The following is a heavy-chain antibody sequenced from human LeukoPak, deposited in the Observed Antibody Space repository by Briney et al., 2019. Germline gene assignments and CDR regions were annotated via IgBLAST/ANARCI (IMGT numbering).Heavy chain of an antibody. J-gene: IGHJ4*02. CDR1: GGSFSGYY. CDR2: INHSGST. D-gene: IGHD6-13*01. Sequence: SETLSLTCAVYGGSFSGYYWSWIRQPPGKGLEWIGEINHSGSTNYNPSLKSRVTISVDTSKNQFSLKLSSVTAADTAVYYCARPVAAAATQTFYFDYWGQGTLVTVSS. V-gene: IGHV4-34*01. CDR3: ARPVAAAATQTFYFDY.